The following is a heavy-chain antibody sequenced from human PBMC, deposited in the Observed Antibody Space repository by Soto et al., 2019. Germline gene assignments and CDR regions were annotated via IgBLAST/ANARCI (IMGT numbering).Heavy chain of an antibody. D-gene: IGHD3-10*01. Sequence: SETLSLTCTVSGGSITIGNYYWGWIRQPPGKGLEWIGFIFYSGSTNYTPSLKSRVPISLDPSKNQFPLKLSSVTAADTAVFSCATSPGLNYYGYYFDYGGQGTRVTVSS. CDR1: GGSITIGNYY. CDR2: IFYSGST. V-gene: IGHV4-61*01. CDR3: ATSPGLNYYGYYFDY. J-gene: IGHJ4*02.